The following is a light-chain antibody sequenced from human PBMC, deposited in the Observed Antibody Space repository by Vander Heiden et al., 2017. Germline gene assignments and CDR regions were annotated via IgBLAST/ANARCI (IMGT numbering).Light chain of an antibody. CDR2: KIS. V-gene: IGKV2-24*01. J-gene: IGKJ5*01. CDR3: WQSTQFPIT. CDR1: QRLVHSNGNTY. Sequence: DIVMTQTPLSSPVTLGQQASISCRSSQRLVHSNGNTYLSWRQQKTGQPPRLLIDKISNRFSGVPDRFSGSGAGTDFTLKISRVEAEDVGIYYCWQSTQFPITFGQGTRLEIK.